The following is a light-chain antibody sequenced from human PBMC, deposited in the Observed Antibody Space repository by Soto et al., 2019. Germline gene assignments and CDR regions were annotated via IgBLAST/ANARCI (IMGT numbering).Light chain of an antibody. J-gene: IGKJ4*01. CDR1: QSISSY. CDR2: VAS. Sequence: DIQMTQSPSSLSASVGDRDTITCRASQSISSYLNWYQQKPGKAPKLLLNVASNLQSGVPSRFSGSGSGTDFTLTISSLQPEDFATYYCQQSYSTPPKLTFGGGTKVDIK. V-gene: IGKV1-39*01. CDR3: QQSYSTPPKLT.